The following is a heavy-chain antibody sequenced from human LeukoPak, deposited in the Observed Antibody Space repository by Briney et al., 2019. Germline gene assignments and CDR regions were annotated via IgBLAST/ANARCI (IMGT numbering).Heavy chain of an antibody. Sequence: GGSLRLSCAATGFTFSSYVMAWVRQAPGKGLEWVSAMTGGGDDTHYGDSVKGRFTISRDNSKNTLYLQMNSLRAEDTAVYYCAKASFSSWTYYFDYWGQGTLVTVSS. CDR2: MTGGGDDT. CDR1: GFTFSSYV. V-gene: IGHV3-23*01. D-gene: IGHD6-6*01. CDR3: AKASFSSWTYYFDY. J-gene: IGHJ4*02.